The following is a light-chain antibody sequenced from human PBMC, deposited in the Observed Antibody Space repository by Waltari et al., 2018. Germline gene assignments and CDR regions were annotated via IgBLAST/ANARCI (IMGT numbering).Light chain of an antibody. CDR2: KAS. J-gene: IGKJ1*01. Sequence: DIQMTQSPSTLSASVGDSVTITCRASQSISSWLAWYQQKPGKAPKLLIYKASNLESGVQSRFSGSGSGTEFTLTISSLQPDDFATYYCQQYSSYTTFGQGTKVEIK. V-gene: IGKV1-5*03. CDR3: QQYSSYTT. CDR1: QSISSW.